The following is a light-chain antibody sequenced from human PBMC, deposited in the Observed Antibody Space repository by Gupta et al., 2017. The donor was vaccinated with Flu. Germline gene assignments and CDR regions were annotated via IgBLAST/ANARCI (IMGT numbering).Light chain of an antibody. Sequence: SIRDMSTVKRETSQCIVNRTINKNYLGWYHQHPGPPPQLLIYWASTRASGVASRFSGGGSGTDFTLTISSLQAEDVANYCCQQYYSTPYTFGQGTKLEIK. CDR2: WAS. CDR3: QQYYSTPYT. CDR1: QCIVNRTINKNY. V-gene: IGKV4-1*01. J-gene: IGKJ2*01.